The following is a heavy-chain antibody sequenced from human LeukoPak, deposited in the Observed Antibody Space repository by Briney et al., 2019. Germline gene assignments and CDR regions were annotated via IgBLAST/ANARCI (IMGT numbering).Heavy chain of an antibody. D-gene: IGHD4-11*01. V-gene: IGHV3-23*01. CDR3: AKDHTVISPADVDY. CDR1: GFTFSSYA. J-gene: IGHJ4*02. CDR2: ISGSGGST. Sequence: HPGGSLRLSCAASGFTFSSYAMSWVRQAPGKGLEWVSAISGSGGSTYYADSVKGRFTISRDNSKNTLYLQMNSLRAEDTAVYYCAKDHTVISPADVDYWGQGTLVTVSS.